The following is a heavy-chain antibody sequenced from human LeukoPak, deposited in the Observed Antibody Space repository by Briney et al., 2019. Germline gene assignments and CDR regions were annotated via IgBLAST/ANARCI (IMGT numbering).Heavy chain of an antibody. CDR1: GGSFSGYY. V-gene: IGHV4-34*01. D-gene: IGHD5-18*01. Sequence: SETLSLTCAVYGGSFSGYYWSWIRQPPGKGLEWIGEINHSGSTNYNPSLKGRVTISVDPSKNQFSLKLSSVTAADTAVYYCARGYSYGPYYFDYWGQGTLVTVSS. CDR2: INHSGST. J-gene: IGHJ4*02. CDR3: ARGYSYGPYYFDY.